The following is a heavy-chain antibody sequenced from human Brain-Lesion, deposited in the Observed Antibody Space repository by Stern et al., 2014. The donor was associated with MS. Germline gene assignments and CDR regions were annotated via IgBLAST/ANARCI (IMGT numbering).Heavy chain of an antibody. V-gene: IGHV4-39*01. CDR1: GGSISSSTYY. D-gene: IGHD1-26*01. Sequence: QVQLVESGPGLVKPSETLSLTCTVSGGSISSSTYYWAWIRQPPGKGLGWIGNIYYSGFPYSNPSLKSRVTISVDMSKNQFSLKLSSVTAADTAIYYCARHDSVPRPSQLYSARDRGPGYFDYWGQGTLVTVSS. J-gene: IGHJ4*02. CDR3: ARHDSVPRPSQLYSARDRGPGYFDY. CDR2: IYYSGFP.